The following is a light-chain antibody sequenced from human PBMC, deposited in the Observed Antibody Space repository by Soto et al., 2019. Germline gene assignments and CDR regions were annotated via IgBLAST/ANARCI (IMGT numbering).Light chain of an antibody. Sequence: EIVMTQSPVTLSVSPGERATLSCRASQSINNNLAWYQQKPGQAPSLLIYGAFTRATGIPARFSGTGSGTAFTLTISSLQSEDFTLYYCQQYNDWPLTFGQGTKVDIK. CDR2: GAF. J-gene: IGKJ1*01. CDR3: QQYNDWPLT. V-gene: IGKV3-15*01. CDR1: QSINNN.